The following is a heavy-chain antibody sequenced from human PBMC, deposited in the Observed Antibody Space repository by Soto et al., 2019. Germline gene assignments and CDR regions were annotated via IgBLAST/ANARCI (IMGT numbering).Heavy chain of an antibody. CDR2: ISGGGETT. V-gene: IGHV3-23*01. D-gene: IGHD3-10*01. CDR3: AFNSGSGSYYFDY. CDR1: GFTFSSYA. Sequence: EVQLLESGGGLVQPGGSLRPSCAASGFTFSSYAMWWVRQAPGKGLECVSAISGGGETTYYADSVKGRFTISRDNSKNTLYLQMTSLRAEDTAVYYCAFNSGSGSYYFDYWGQGTLVTVSS. J-gene: IGHJ4*02.